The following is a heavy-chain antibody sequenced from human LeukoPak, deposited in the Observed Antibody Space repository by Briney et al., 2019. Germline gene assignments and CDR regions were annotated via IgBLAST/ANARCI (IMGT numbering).Heavy chain of an antibody. CDR1: GGTFSNYA. V-gene: IGHV1-69*06. CDR3: ATTYGSGSYYTSSGAFDI. Sequence: SVKVSCKASGGTFSNYAISWVRQAPGQGLEWMGGIIPIFGTANYAQKFQGRVTMTEDTSTDTAYMELSSLRSEDTAVYYCATTYGSGSYYTSSGAFDIWGQGTMVTVSS. CDR2: IIPIFGTA. D-gene: IGHD3-10*01. J-gene: IGHJ3*02.